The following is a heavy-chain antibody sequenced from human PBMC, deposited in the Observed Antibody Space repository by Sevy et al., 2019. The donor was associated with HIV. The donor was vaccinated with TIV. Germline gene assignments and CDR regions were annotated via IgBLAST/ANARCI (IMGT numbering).Heavy chain of an antibody. D-gene: IGHD3-10*01. CDR2: INTNTGNP. J-gene: IGHJ4*02. Sequence: ASVKVSCKASGYTYTSYAMNWVRPAPRQGLEWMGWINTNTGNPTYAQGFTGRFVFSLDTSVSTAYLQISSLKAEDTAVYYCARGDYYGSGSYYIFPGYFDYWGQGTLVTVSS. V-gene: IGHV7-4-1*02. CDR3: ARGDYYGSGSYYIFPGYFDY. CDR1: GYTYTSYA.